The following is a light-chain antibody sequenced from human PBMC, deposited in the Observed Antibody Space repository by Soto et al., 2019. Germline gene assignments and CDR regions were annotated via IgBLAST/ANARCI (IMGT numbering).Light chain of an antibody. V-gene: IGKV2-28*01. CDR3: RQSLQTPMYP. CDR2: LGS. J-gene: IGKJ2*01. Sequence: DIVMTQSPLSLPVTPGEPASISCRSSQSLLHSNGYNYLDWYLPKPGQSPQLLIYLGSNRASGVPDRFSGSVSGTDFTQKISRVEADDVGVYYCRQSLQTPMYPLGRGPKLEI. CDR1: QSLLHSNGYNY.